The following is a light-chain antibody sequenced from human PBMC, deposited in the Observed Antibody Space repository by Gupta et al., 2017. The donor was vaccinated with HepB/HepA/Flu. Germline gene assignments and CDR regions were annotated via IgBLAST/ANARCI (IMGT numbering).Light chain of an antibody. CDR2: WAS. CDR1: QRVLYNSNNKNY. Sequence: IVMTQSPDSLAVSLGERATINCKSSQRVLYNSNNKNYLAWYQQKAGQPPKLLISWASTRESGVPDRFSGSGSGTDFTPTISSLRAEDVAVYYCQQYYSFPPSFGPGTKVHIK. CDR3: QQYYSFPPS. V-gene: IGKV4-1*01. J-gene: IGKJ3*01.